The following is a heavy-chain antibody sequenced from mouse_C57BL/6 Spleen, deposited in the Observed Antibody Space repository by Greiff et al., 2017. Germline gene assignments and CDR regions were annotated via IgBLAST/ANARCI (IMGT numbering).Heavy chain of an antibody. V-gene: IGHV1-61*01. CDR3: ARGYYSSSTAY. Sequence: QVQLQQPGAELVRPGSSVKLSCKASGYTFTSYWMDWVKQRPGQGLEWIGNIYPSDSETHYNQKFKDKATLTVDKSSSTAYMQLSSLTSEDSAVYYCARGYYSSSTAYWGQGTMVTVSA. D-gene: IGHD1-1*01. CDR1: GYTFTSYW. CDR2: IYPSDSET. J-gene: IGHJ3*01.